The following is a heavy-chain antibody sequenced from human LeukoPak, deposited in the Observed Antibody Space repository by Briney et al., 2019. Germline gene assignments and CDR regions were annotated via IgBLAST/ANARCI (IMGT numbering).Heavy chain of an antibody. CDR2: ISYDGSNK. Sequence: GRSLRLSCAASGFTFRSYDMHWVRQAPGKGREWVAVISYDGSNKYYADSVKGRFTISRDNSKNTLYLQMNSLRAEDTAVYYCAKGRYTPDPWGQGTLVTVSS. CDR1: GFTFRSYD. V-gene: IGHV3-30*18. J-gene: IGHJ5*02. CDR3: AKGRYTPDP. D-gene: IGHD5-18*01.